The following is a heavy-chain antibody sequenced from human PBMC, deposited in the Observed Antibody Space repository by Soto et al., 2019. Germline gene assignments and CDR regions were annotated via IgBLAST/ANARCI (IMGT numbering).Heavy chain of an antibody. Sequence: GGSLRLSCAASGFTFNTFWMSWVRQSPGKGLEWVANIKHDGSETYYVDSVKGRFTISRDNAKNSLSLQMNSMTAEDTAVYYCAREETAWPLAYGLDVWGQGTTVTVSS. CDR2: IKHDGSET. CDR3: AREETAWPLAYGLDV. CDR1: GFTFNTFW. D-gene: IGHD2-21*02. J-gene: IGHJ6*02. V-gene: IGHV3-7*01.